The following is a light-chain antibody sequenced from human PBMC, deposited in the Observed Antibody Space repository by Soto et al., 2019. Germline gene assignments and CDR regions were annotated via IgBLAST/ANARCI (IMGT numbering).Light chain of an antibody. V-gene: IGKV1-5*01. CDR3: QEYNSYTVS. Sequence: IQLTQSPSSLSASVGDRVTITCRASQSISSWLAWYQQKPGKAPKLLIYDASSLESGVPSRFSGSGSGTEFNLTISSLQTEDVATYYCQEYNSYTVSFGQGTRLDI. J-gene: IGKJ5*01. CDR2: DAS. CDR1: QSISSW.